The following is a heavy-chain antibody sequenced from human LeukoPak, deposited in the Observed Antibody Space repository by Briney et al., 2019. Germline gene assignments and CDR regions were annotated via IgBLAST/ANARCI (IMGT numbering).Heavy chain of an antibody. D-gene: IGHD1-14*01. CDR3: ARDPDDLDAFDI. J-gene: IGHJ3*02. CDR1: GGSISSYY. CDR2: IYTSGST. Sequence: PSETLSLTCTVSGGSISSYYWSWIRQPAGQGLKWIGRIYTSGSTNYHPSLKSRVTMSVDTSQNQFSLKLSSVTAADTAVYYCARDPDDLDAFDIWGQGTMVTVSS. V-gene: IGHV4-4*07.